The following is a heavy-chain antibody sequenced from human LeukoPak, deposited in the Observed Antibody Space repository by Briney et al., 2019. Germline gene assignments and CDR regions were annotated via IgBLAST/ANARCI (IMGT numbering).Heavy chain of an antibody. CDR3: ARDPSTIFGVSTDGIDV. V-gene: IGHV1-69*13. Sequence: GASVKVSCKASGGTFSSYAISWVRQAPGQGLEWMGGIIPIFGTANYAQKFQGRVTITADESTSTAYMELSSLRSEDTAVYYCARDPSTIFGVSTDGIDVWGQGTTVTVSS. J-gene: IGHJ6*02. CDR2: IIPIFGTA. D-gene: IGHD3-3*01. CDR1: GGTFSSYA.